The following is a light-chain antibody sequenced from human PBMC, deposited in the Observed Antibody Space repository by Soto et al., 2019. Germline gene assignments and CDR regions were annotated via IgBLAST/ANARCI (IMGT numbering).Light chain of an antibody. CDR1: QSVSSY. CDR3: QQRSNWPPLT. J-gene: IGKJ4*01. V-gene: IGKV3-11*01. CDR2: DAS. Sequence: EIVLTQSPATLSLSPGERATLSCRASQSVSSYLAWYQQKPGQAPRLLIYDASNRATGIPARFSGSGSGTAFTITISSLEPEDSAVYYCQQRSNWPPLTFGGGTKVEIK.